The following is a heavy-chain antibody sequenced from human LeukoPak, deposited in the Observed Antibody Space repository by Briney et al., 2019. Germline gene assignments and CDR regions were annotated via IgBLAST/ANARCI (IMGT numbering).Heavy chain of an antibody. D-gene: IGHD1-26*01. CDR2: IYYSGST. CDR1: GGSISSHY. J-gene: IGHJ3*02. Sequence: SETLSLTCTVSGGSISSHYWSWIRQPPGKGLEWIGYIYYSGSTNYNPSLKSRVTISVDTSKNQFSLKLSSVTAADTAVYYCARGLVGDDAFDIWGQGTMVTVSS. CDR3: ARGLVGDDAFDI. V-gene: IGHV4-59*11.